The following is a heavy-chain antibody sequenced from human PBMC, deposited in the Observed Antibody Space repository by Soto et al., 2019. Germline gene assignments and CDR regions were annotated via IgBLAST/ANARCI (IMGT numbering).Heavy chain of an antibody. CDR3: AKVVYQYQLILTTDY. D-gene: IGHD2-2*01. V-gene: IGHV3-23*01. Sequence: PGGSLRLSCAASGFTFSSYAMSWVRQAPGKGLEWVSAISGSGGSTYYADSVKGRFTISRDNSKNTLYLQMNSLRAEDTAVYYCAKVVYQYQLILTTDYWGQGTLVTVYS. J-gene: IGHJ4*02. CDR2: ISGSGGST. CDR1: GFTFSSYA.